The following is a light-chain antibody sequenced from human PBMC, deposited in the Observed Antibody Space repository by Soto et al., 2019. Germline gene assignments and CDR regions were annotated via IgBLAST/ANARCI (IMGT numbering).Light chain of an antibody. CDR3: QQYYTTPYT. V-gene: IGKV4-1*01. J-gene: IGKJ2*01. CDR1: QTVLYNSNNKNH. CDR2: WAS. Sequence: DIVMTQSPDSLAVSLGERATINCRSSQTVLYNSNNKNHLAWYQQKPGQPPKLLIYWASTRESGVPDRFSGSGSGTDFTLTISSLQAEDVAVYYCQQYYTTPYTFGQGTKLEI.